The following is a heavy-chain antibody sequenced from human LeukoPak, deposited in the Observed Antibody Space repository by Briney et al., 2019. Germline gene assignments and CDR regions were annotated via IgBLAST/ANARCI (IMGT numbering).Heavy chain of an antibody. V-gene: IGHV4-59*08. CDR1: GGSISTYY. D-gene: IGHD5-12*01. Sequence: PSETLSLSCIVSGGSISTYYWSWIRQPPGKGLEWIGYIYYSGNSNYNPSLKSRVTISVDTSKNQFSLKLSSVTAADTAVYYCARCYVANYYGMDVWGQGTTVTVSS. CDR2: IYYSGNS. CDR3: ARCYVANYYGMDV. J-gene: IGHJ6*02.